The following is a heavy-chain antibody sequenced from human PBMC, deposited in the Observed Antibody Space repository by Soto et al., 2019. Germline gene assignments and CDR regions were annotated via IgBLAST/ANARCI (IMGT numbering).Heavy chain of an antibody. Sequence: QITLKESGPTLVKPTQTLTLTCTFSGFSLSTSGVGVGWIRQPPGKALEWLALIYWDDDKRYSPSLTSRLTITKDTSKNQVVLTMTNRDPVDTATYYCAHRRHYCSGGTCYSIWFDPWGQGTLVTVSS. CDR2: IYWDDDK. J-gene: IGHJ5*02. CDR3: AHRRHYCSGGTCYSIWFDP. V-gene: IGHV2-5*02. D-gene: IGHD2-15*01. CDR1: GFSLSTSGVG.